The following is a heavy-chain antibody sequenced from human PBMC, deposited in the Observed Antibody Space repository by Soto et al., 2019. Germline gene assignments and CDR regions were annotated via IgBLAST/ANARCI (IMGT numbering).Heavy chain of an antibody. V-gene: IGHV1-3*01. J-gene: IGHJ2*01. D-gene: IGHD4-17*01. CDR3: ARDQAYGDYWYFDL. CDR2: INAGNGNT. CDR1: GYTFTSYY. Sequence: ASVKVSCKASGYTFTSYYMHWVRQAPGQRLEWMGRINAGNGNTKYSQKFQGRVTITRDTSASTAYMELSSLRSEDTAVYYCARDQAYGDYWYFDLWGRGTLVTVS.